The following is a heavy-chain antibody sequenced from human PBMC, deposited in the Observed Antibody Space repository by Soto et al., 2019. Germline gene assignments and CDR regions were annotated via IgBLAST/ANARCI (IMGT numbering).Heavy chain of an antibody. CDR1: GFTFSSYA. Sequence: GGSLRLSCAASGFTFSSYAMSWVRQAPGKGLEWVSAISGSGGSTYYADSVKGRSTISRDNSKNTLYLQMNSLRAEDTAVYYCAKTMYYYDSSGYYNLYYFDYWGQGTLVTVSS. V-gene: IGHV3-23*01. CDR3: AKTMYYYDSSGYYNLYYFDY. D-gene: IGHD3-22*01. J-gene: IGHJ4*02. CDR2: ISGSGGST.